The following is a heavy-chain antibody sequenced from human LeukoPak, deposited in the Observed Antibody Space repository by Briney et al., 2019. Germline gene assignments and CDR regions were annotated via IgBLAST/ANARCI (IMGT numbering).Heavy chain of an antibody. Sequence: SGGSLRLSCAASGFTFSSYEMNWVRQAPGKGLEWVSYISSSGSTIYYADSVKGRFTISRDNAKNSLYLQMNSLRAEDTAVYYCAKGSGWYGSDDYWGQGTLVTVSS. CDR2: ISSSGSTI. CDR1: GFTFSSYE. D-gene: IGHD6-19*01. J-gene: IGHJ4*02. CDR3: AKGSGWYGSDDY. V-gene: IGHV3-48*03.